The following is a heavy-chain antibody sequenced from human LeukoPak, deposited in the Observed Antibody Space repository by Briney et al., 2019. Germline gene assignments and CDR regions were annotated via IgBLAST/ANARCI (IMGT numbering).Heavy chain of an antibody. CDR2: INHSGST. CDR1: GGSFSGYY. CDR3: ARAGYGDSDFDY. Sequence: SETLSLTCAVYGGSFSGYYWSWIRPPPGKGLEWIGEINHSGSTNYNPSLKSRVTISVDTSKNQFSLKLNSVTAADTAVYYCARAGYGDSDFDYWGQGTLVTVSS. V-gene: IGHV4-34*01. D-gene: IGHD4-17*01. J-gene: IGHJ4*02.